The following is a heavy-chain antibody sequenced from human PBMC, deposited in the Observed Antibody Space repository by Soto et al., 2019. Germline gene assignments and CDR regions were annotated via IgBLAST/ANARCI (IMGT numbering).Heavy chain of an antibody. CDR3: ARAGRFRGVGATSLMDY. CDR1: GGTFSSYA. V-gene: IGHV1-69*12. CDR2: ISPIFGTA. Sequence: QVQLVQSGAEVKKPGSSVKVSCKASGGTFSSYAISWVRQAPGQVLEWMGGISPIFGTANYAQKFQGRVTITADESTSTAYMELSSLRSEDTAVYYCARAGRFRGVGATSLMDYWGQGTLVTVSS. D-gene: IGHD1-26*01. J-gene: IGHJ4*02.